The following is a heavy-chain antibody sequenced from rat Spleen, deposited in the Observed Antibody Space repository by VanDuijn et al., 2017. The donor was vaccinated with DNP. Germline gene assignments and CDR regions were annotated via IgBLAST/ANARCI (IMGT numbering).Heavy chain of an antibody. V-gene: IGHV5-19*01. J-gene: IGHJ2*01. D-gene: IGHD1-6*01. CDR1: EFTFSKSD. Sequence: EVQLVESGGGLVQPGRSLKLSCAASEFTFSKSDVAWVRQAPTGGLEWVASISPSGANIYYRDSVRGGFTIFSDIPKSTLYLQLDSLRSENTATYYCASRAPGDYFYGGYFDYWGQGVMVTVSS. CDR2: ISPSGANI. CDR3: ASRAPGDYFYGGYFDY.